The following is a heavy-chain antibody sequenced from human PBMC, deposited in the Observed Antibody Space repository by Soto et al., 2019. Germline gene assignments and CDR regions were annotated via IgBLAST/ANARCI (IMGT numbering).Heavy chain of an antibody. V-gene: IGHV4-59*08. CDR3: AKNWNWGSLVH. D-gene: IGHD7-27*01. CDR1: GDSISTDY. J-gene: IGHJ4*02. CDR2: IYYGGST. Sequence: SVTLSLTCTVSGDSISTDYWSWIRQSPGKGLEWIGFIYYGGSTNYNPSLKSRVTISVDTPKNQFSLKLSSVTAADTAVYYCAKNWNWGSLVHWGQGTLVTVS.